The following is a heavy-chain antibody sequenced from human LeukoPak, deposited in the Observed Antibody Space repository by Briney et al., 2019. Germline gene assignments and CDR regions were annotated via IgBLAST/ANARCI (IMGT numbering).Heavy chain of an antibody. D-gene: IGHD3-9*01. CDR3: ARDLVHHRLLATGYNWFDP. CDR1: GYTFTSYY. J-gene: IGHJ5*02. Sequence: ASVKVSCKASGYTFTSYYMHWVRQAPGQGLEWMGLINPTGDSTGYAQKVQGRVTMTTDTSTSTAYMEVRSLRSDDTAVYYCARDLVHHRLLATGYNWFDPWGQGTLVTVSS. CDR2: INPTGDST. V-gene: IGHV1-46*01.